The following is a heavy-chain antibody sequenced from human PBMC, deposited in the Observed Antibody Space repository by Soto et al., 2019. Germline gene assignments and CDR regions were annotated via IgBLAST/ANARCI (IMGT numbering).Heavy chain of an antibody. J-gene: IGHJ4*02. Sequence: EVLLVESGGGLVQPGGSLRLSCAASGFTFRGYAMHWVRQAPGKGLEYVSRISSAGGSTYYVNSVKGRFAISRDNSKNTMYLQLGSLRTDDMAVYYCARDGVATRAFDYWGQGTLVTVSS. CDR2: ISSAGGST. D-gene: IGHD5-12*01. CDR1: GFTFRGYA. V-gene: IGHV3-64*01. CDR3: ARDGVATRAFDY.